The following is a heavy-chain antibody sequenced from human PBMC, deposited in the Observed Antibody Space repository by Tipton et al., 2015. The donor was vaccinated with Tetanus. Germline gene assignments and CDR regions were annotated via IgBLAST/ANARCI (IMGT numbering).Heavy chain of an antibody. CDR3: ARDQGGGRVVRLNWLDP. CDR2: IYQTGST. J-gene: IGHJ5*02. Sequence: TLSLTCNVTGALLTTGGYSWGWIRQPLGQGLEWIGYIYQTGSTYFNPSLSSRLTMSFKMSKNQFSLKLTSVTAADTAVYYCARDQGGGRVVRLNWLDPWGQGTLVTVS. CDR1: GALLTTGGYS. V-gene: IGHV4-30-2*01. D-gene: IGHD6-6*01.